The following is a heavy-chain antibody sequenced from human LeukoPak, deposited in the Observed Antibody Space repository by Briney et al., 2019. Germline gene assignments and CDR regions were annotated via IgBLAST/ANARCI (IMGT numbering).Heavy chain of an antibody. CDR2: IYTSGST. J-gene: IGHJ4*02. CDR3: ARVPYYDFWSGSHDY. CDR1: GGSISSGSYY. V-gene: IGHV4-61*02. Sequence: SETLSLTCTVSGGSISSGSYYWSWIRQPAGKGQEWIGRIYTSGSTNYNPSLKSRVTISVDTSKNQFSLKLSSVTAADTAVYYCARVPYYDFWSGSHDYWGQGTLVTVSS. D-gene: IGHD3-3*01.